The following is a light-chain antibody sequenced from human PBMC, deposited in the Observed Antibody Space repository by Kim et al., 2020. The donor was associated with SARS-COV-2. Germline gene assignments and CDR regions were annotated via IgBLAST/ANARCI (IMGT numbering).Light chain of an antibody. CDR1: QSVSSNY. CDR3: QHYGTSPFT. Sequence: EIVLTQSPGTLSLSPGERATLSCRASQSVSSNYLAWYQQKPGQAPRLLFYGASSRATGIPDRFSGSGSGTDFTLTINRLEPEDFAVYYCQHYGTSPFTFGPGTKLEI. CDR2: GAS. J-gene: IGKJ3*01. V-gene: IGKV3-20*01.